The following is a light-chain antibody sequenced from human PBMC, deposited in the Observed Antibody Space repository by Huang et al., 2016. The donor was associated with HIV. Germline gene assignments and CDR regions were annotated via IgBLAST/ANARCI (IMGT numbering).Light chain of an antibody. CDR2: DAS. Sequence: DIQMTQSPSSLSASVGDRVTITFQASQDINNHLNWYQQKPGKAPNFLISDASNLEVGVPSRFSGNGSGTDFAFTISSLQPEDISTYYCQQYIDVPLTFGGGTKVNIK. J-gene: IGKJ4*01. V-gene: IGKV1-33*01. CDR3: QQYIDVPLT. CDR1: QDINNH.